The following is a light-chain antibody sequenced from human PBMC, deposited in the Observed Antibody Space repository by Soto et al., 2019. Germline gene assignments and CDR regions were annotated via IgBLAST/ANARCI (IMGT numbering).Light chain of an antibody. CDR3: CSYAGSYTVV. CDR2: DVS. Sequence: QSALTQPPSASGSPGQSVTISCTGTSSDVGGYNYVSWYQQHPGKAPKLMIYDVSKRPSGVPDRFSGSKSGNTASLTISGLQAEDEADYYCCSYAGSYTVVFGGGTKVTVL. CDR1: SSDVGGYNY. J-gene: IGLJ2*01. V-gene: IGLV2-11*01.